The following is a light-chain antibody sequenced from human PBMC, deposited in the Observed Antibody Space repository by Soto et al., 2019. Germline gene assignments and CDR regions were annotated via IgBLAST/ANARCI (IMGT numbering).Light chain of an antibody. CDR1: QTIDTT. J-gene: IGKJ2*01. V-gene: IGKV3-15*01. CDR2: DAS. CDR3: QHYNYWPYT. Sequence: ESVTTQAPATLSLSPGERATLSRRASQTIDTTLAWYQRKPGQAPRLLIYDASTRATGVPARFSGSGSGTDFTLTISSLQSEDFAVYYCQHYNYWPYTLGQGTKVDIK.